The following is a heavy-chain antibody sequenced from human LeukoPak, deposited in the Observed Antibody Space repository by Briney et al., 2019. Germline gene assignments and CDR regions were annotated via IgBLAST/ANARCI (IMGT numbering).Heavy chain of an antibody. Sequence: PGGSLRLSCAASGFIFTNYAMNWVRQAPGKGLEWVGRIKAKTDGGTTDYATPVKGRFTISRDDSKNTLYLQMNSLKTEDTAFYYCMTYYLFRGYWGQGTLVTVSS. CDR2: IKAKTDGGTT. D-gene: IGHD2/OR15-2a*01. V-gene: IGHV3-15*01. CDR3: MTYYLFRGY. J-gene: IGHJ4*02. CDR1: GFIFTNYA.